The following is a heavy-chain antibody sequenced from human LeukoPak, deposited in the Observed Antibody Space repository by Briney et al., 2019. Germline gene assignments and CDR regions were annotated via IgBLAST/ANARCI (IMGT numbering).Heavy chain of an antibody. Sequence: PGGSLRLACATSGFTFEDHGMSWVRQVPGKRLEWVSVINWRGDVTGYAASVWGRFTISRDNAKNSLYLQMNSLGAEDSAVYYCASTNTFDNWGQGTPVTVSS. CDR3: ASTNTFDN. D-gene: IGHD5-12*01. J-gene: IGHJ4*02. V-gene: IGHV3-20*04. CDR2: INWRGDVT. CDR1: GFTFEDHG.